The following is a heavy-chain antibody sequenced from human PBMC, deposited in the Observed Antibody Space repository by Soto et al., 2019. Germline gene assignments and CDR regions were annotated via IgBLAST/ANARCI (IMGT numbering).Heavy chain of an antibody. Sequence: QVQLVQSGAEVKKPGSSVKVSCKASGGSFRREAINWVRQDPGQGPEWMGGILPIFGTADYAQKFQGRVTITADVSTTTAYMELSSLRFEDTAVYYCARGHEFGGNSDDFDVWGQGTMVTVSS. CDR1: GGSFRREA. V-gene: IGHV1-69*12. D-gene: IGHD2-15*01. CDR3: ARGHEFGGNSDDFDV. CDR2: ILPIFGTA. J-gene: IGHJ3*01.